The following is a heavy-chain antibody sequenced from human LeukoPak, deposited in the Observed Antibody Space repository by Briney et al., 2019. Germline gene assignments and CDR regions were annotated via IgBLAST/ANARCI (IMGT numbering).Heavy chain of an antibody. CDR3: ARGAVKDELISNMDD. CDR1: GYTFTSYY. J-gene: IGHJ6*03. V-gene: IGHV1-46*01. CDR2: INPSGGST. D-gene: IGHD2-2*01. Sequence: ASVKVSCMASGYTFTSYYMHWVRQAPGQGLEWMGIINPSGGSTSYAQKFQGRVTMTRDTSTSTVYTELSSLRSEDTAVYYCARGAVKDELISNMDDWGKGTTVTVSS.